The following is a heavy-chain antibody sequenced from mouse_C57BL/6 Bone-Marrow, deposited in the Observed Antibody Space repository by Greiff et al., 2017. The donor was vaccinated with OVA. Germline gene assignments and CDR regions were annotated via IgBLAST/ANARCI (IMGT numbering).Heavy chain of an antibody. Sequence: EVQLQQSGPELVKPGASVKIPCKASGYTFTDYNMDWVKQSHGKSLEWIGDINPNNGGTIYNQKFKGKATLTVDKSSSTAYMELRSLTSEDTAVYCWARSGHYYGSSYGFAYWGQGTLVTVSA. CDR2: INPNNGGT. V-gene: IGHV1-18*01. CDR3: ARSGHYYGSSYGFAY. D-gene: IGHD1-1*01. CDR1: GYTFTDYN. J-gene: IGHJ3*01.